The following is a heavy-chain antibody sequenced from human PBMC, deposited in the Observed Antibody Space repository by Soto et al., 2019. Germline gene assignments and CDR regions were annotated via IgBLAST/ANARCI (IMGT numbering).Heavy chain of an antibody. CDR1: GFPFTSYA. J-gene: IGHJ6*02. CDR3: AKVTSARVFYFGLDV. CDR2: ISGSAGRT. Sequence: GSLRLCRASSGFPFTSYAMSWVRQAPGKGLEWVSIISGSAGRTYYADSVKGRFTISRDNSKNTLYLHMNSLRAEDTAIYYCAKVTSARVFYFGLDVWGQGTTVNVSS. D-gene: IGHD2-2*01. V-gene: IGHV3-23*01.